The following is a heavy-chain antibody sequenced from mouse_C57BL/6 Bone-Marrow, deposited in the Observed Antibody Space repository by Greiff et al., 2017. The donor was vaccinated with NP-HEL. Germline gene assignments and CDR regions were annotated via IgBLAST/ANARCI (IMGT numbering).Heavy chain of an antibody. CDR2: IDPSDRYT. Sequence: VKLQQPGAELVRPGTSVKLSCKASGYTFTSYWMYWVKQRPGQGLEWIGVIDPSDRYTNYNQKFKGKATLTVDTSSSTAYMQLSSPTSQASAVYCCAREGDGYYDYFNYWGQGTTLTVSS. J-gene: IGHJ2*01. CDR3: AREGDGYYDYFNY. D-gene: IGHD2-3*01. V-gene: IGHV1-59*01. CDR1: GYTFTSYW.